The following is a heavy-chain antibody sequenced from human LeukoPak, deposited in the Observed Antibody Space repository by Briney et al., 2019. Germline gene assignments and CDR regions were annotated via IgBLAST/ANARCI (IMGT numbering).Heavy chain of an antibody. J-gene: IGHJ5*02. CDR2: IYTSWST. D-gene: IGHD3-16*02. Sequence: SETLSLTCTVSGGSISSYYWSWIRQPAGKGLEWIGRIYTSWSTNYNPSLKSRVTMSVDTSKNQFSLKLSSVTAADTAVYYCARDTLLPVYYDYIWGSYRHHWFDPWGQGTLVTVSS. CDR1: GGSISSYY. V-gene: IGHV4-4*07. CDR3: ARDTLLPVYYDYIWGSYRHHWFDP.